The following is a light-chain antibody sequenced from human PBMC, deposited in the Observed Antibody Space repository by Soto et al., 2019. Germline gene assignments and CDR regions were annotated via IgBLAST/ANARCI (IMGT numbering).Light chain of an antibody. CDR2: GAS. J-gene: IGKJ1*01. Sequence: EIVLKQSPGTLSLSTGERTTLSCRASQSISRYLAWYQQKPGQGPRLLIYGASSRATGTPDRFSGSGSGTDFTLTINRLEPEDFALYYSQQYGSSPPTFGQGTNVDIK. CDR1: QSISRY. V-gene: IGKV3-20*01. CDR3: QQYGSSPPT.